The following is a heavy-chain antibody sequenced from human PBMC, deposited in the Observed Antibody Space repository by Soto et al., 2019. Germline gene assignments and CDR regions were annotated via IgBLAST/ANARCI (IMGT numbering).Heavy chain of an antibody. CDR2: SNHSGST. D-gene: IGHD3-10*01. Sequence: SETLSLTCAVYGGSFRGYYWSWLRQPPGMGREWIGESNHSGSTNYNPSLKSRVTIAVDTSKNQFSLKLSSVTAADTAVYYCASRMVRGVIIAHYYYYGMDVWGQGTTVT. V-gene: IGHV4-34*01. J-gene: IGHJ6*02. CDR3: ASRMVRGVIIAHYYYYGMDV. CDR1: GGSFRGYY.